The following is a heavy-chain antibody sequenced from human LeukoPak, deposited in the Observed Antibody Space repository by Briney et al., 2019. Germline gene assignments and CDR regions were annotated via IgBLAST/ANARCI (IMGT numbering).Heavy chain of an antibody. CDR1: GFTFSSYE. Sequence: GGSLRLSCAASGFTFSSYEMNWVRQAPGKGLEWVSYISSSGSTIYYADSVKGRFTISRDNAKNSLYLQMNSLRAEDTAVYYCARAPMIVELYYYYYMDVWGKGTTVTVSS. V-gene: IGHV3-48*03. CDR2: ISSSGSTI. CDR3: ARAPMIVELYYYYYMDV. D-gene: IGHD3-22*01. J-gene: IGHJ6*03.